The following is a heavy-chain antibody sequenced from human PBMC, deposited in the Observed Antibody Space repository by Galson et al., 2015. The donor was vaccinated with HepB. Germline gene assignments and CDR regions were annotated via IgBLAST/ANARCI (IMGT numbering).Heavy chain of an antibody. D-gene: IGHD2-2*01. CDR2: ISYDGSNK. J-gene: IGHJ5*02. V-gene: IGHV3-30*18. Sequence: SLRLSCAASGFTFSSYGMHWVRQAPGKGLEWVAVISYDGSNKYYADSVKGRFTISRDNSKNTLYLQMNSLRAEDTAVYYCAKGLGYCSSTSCLNWFDPWGQGTLVTVSS. CDR3: AKGLGYCSSTSCLNWFDP. CDR1: GFTFSSYG.